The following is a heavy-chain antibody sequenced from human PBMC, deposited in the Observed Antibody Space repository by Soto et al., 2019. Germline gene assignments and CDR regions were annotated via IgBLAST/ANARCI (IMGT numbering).Heavy chain of an antibody. J-gene: IGHJ4*02. CDR2: INPNSGAT. CDR1: GYTFTDDY. V-gene: IGHV1-2*02. CDR3: ARDRGDRGGGRYRFDY. D-gene: IGHD1-26*01. Sequence: QLVQSGAEVKKPGASVKVSCKTSGYTFTDDYLHWVRQVPGQGLEWMGWINPNSGATNYAQKFQGRVTMTSDTSFSTGYMELGSLKSDDTAVYYCARDRGDRGGGRYRFDYWGQGTLVTVSS.